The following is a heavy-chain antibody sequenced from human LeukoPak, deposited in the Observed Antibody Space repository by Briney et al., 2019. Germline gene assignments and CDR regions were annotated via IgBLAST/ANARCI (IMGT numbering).Heavy chain of an antibody. V-gene: IGHV4-39*01. D-gene: IGHD3-10*01. Sequence: PSETLSLTCTVSGGSISSSSYYWGWIRQPPGKGLEWIGSIYYSGSTYYNPSLKSRVTISVDTSKNQFSLKLSSVTAADTAVYYRARHGHRGPGASDAFDIWGQGTMVTVSS. CDR2: IYYSGST. CDR3: ARHGHRGPGASDAFDI. J-gene: IGHJ3*02. CDR1: GGSISSSSYY.